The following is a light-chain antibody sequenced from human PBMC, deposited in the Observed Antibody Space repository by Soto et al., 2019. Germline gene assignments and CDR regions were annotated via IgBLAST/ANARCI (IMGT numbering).Light chain of an antibody. V-gene: IGKV1-5*01. CDR1: QSISSW. CDR3: RQYRSSWT. CDR2: DAS. Sequence: DIQMTQSPSTLSASVGDRVTTTCRASQSISSWLAWYQQKPGKAPKLLIYDASSLESGVPSRFSGSGSGTEFTLTISSLQPDDFATYYCRQYRSSWTFGQGTKVDIK. J-gene: IGKJ1*01.